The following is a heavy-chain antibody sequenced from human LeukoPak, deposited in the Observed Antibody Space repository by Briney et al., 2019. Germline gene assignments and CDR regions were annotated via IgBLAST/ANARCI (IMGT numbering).Heavy chain of an antibody. Sequence: GGSLRLSCAASGFTFISHSTNWVRQAPGKGLEWVSSISGGSSYKYHADSVKGRFTISRDNAKNSLYLQMSSLRAEDTAVYYCARDNAYYDYVWGSYYDAFDIWGQGTMVTVSS. CDR2: ISGGSSYK. CDR3: ARDNAYYDYVWGSYYDAFDI. J-gene: IGHJ3*02. CDR1: GFTFISHS. V-gene: IGHV3-21*01. D-gene: IGHD3-16*01.